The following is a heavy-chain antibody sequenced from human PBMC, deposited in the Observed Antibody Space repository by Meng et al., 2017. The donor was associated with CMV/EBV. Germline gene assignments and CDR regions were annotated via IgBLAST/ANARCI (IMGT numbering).Heavy chain of an antibody. Sequence: SETLSLTCTVSGGSISSSSYYWGWIRQPPGKGLEWIGSIYYSGSTYYNPFLKSRVTISVDTSKNQFSLKLSSVTAADTAVYYCARDPPGESYYFDYWGQGTLVTVSS. V-gene: IGHV4-39*07. CDR1: GGSISSSSYY. D-gene: IGHD4-17*01. CDR2: IYYSGST. CDR3: ARDPPGESYYFDY. J-gene: IGHJ4*02.